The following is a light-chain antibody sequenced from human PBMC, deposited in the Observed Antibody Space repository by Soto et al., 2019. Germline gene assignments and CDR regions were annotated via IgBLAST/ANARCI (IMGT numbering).Light chain of an antibody. CDR1: QSLLESNGYNC. V-gene: IGKV2-28*01. J-gene: IGKJ1*01. Sequence: DIVMTQSPLSLPVTPGEPASISCRSSQSLLESNGYNCLDWYLQRPGQSPQLLLYFGSYRASGVPDRFSGSGSGTDFTLKISRVEAEDVGVYYCMQGLRTPWTFGQGTKVEIK. CDR3: MQGLRTPWT. CDR2: FGS.